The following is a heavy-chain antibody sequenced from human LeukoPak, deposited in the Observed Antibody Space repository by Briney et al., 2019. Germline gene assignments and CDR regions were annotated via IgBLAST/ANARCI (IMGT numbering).Heavy chain of an antibody. Sequence: ETLSLTCTVSGGSISSSSYYWGWIRQPPGKRLEWVSSISSSSSYIYYADSVKGRFTISRDNAKNSLYLQMNSLRAEDTAVYYCARDLRNYYDSSGPWGYNWFDPWGQGTLVTVSS. CDR3: ARDLRNYYDSSGPWGYNWFDP. V-gene: IGHV3-21*01. J-gene: IGHJ5*02. D-gene: IGHD3-22*01. CDR1: GGSISSSS. CDR2: ISSSSSYI.